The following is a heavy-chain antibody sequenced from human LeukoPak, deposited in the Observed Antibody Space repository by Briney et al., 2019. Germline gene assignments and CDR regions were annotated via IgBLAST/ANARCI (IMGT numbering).Heavy chain of an antibody. V-gene: IGHV3-7*01. CDR2: IKQDGGET. CDR1: GFPFSGYW. CDR3: TREDHSNYNY. D-gene: IGHD4-11*01. J-gene: IGHJ4*02. Sequence: PGGSLRLSCAASGFPFSGYWMAWVPQAPGKGLEWVASIKQDGGETFYVDSVKGRFTISRDNAKNSLYLQMNSLRAEDTAVYYCTREDHSNYNYWGQGTLVTVSS.